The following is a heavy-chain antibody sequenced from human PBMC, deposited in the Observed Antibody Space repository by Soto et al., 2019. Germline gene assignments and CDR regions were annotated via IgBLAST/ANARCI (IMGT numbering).Heavy chain of an antibody. CDR1: GFIFCDYG. CDR3: TRFLAARFDF. Sequence: GSLRLSCTASGFIFCDYGITFFRQSPWKGLEYIGLIRNKGYGESTEYAASVKGRFTISRDDSKNIVYLQMNSLKAEDTGVYFCTRFLAARFDFWGQGTLVTVSS. V-gene: IGHV3-49*03. CDR2: IRNKGYGEST. D-gene: IGHD6-13*01. J-gene: IGHJ4*02.